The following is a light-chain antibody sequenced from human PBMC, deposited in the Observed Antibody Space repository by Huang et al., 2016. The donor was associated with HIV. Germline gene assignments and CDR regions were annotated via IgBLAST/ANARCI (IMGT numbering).Light chain of an antibody. J-gene: IGKJ1*01. Sequence: DIQMTQSPSSLSASVGDRVTITCRASQSINTYLNWFQQKPGKAPKVLIAAASTWQSGVPSRFSGGGSGTHFTLTITSLQPEDFATYYFQQTYTGVTFGQGTKVEIK. V-gene: IGKV1-39*01. CDR1: QSINTY. CDR2: AAS. CDR3: QQTYTGVT.